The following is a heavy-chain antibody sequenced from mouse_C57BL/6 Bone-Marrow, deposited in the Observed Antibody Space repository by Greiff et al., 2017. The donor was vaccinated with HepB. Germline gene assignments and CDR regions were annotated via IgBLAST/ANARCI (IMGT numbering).Heavy chain of an antibody. V-gene: IGHV1-59*01. CDR1: GYTFTSYW. CDR3: ALQYYFDY. Sequence: VQLQQPGAELVRPGTSVKLSCKASGYTFTSYWMHWVKQRPGQGLEWIGVIDPSDSYTNYNQKFKGKATLTVDTSSSTAYMQLSSLTSEDSAVYYCALQYYFDYWGQGTTLTVSS. CDR2: IDPSDSYT. J-gene: IGHJ2*01.